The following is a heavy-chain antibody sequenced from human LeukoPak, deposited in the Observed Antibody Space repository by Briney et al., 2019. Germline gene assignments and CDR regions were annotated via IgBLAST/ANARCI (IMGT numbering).Heavy chain of an antibody. Sequence: PGGSLRLSCAASGFTFSSYGMHWVRQAPGKGLEWVAVIWYDGSNKYYADSVKGRFTISGDNSKNTLYLQMNSLRAEDTAVYYCARGQGILTGYYFDYWGQGTLVTVSS. CDR2: IWYDGSNK. D-gene: IGHD3-9*01. V-gene: IGHV3-33*01. CDR3: ARGQGILTGYYFDY. J-gene: IGHJ4*02. CDR1: GFTFSSYG.